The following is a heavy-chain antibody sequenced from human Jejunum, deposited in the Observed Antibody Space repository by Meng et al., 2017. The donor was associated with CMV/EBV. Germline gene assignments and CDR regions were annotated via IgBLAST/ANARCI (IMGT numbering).Heavy chain of an antibody. CDR3: AAVLVTRYFFDY. J-gene: IGHJ4*01. CDR2: IYYTGST. V-gene: IGHV4-30-4*01. CDR1: GDSITCGGYY. D-gene: IGHD4-23*01. Sequence: VPGDSITCGGYYWSCIRLPPGWRLDWIGYIYYTGSTYYSPSLESRVVISVDKAKIQFSLRMNSVTAADTAMYYCAAVLVTRYFFDYWGQGTLVTVSS.